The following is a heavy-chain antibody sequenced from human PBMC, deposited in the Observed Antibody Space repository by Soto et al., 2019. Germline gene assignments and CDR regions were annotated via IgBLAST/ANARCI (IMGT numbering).Heavy chain of an antibody. D-gene: IGHD2-21*01. V-gene: IGHV3-23*01. Sequence: EVQVLESGGGLVQPGGSLRLACAASGFTFSIYVMSWVRQAPGKGLEWVSSISVSGGSTYYADSVKGRFTISRDNSKNMLYLQMSSLRAEDTAVYYCAQREIVDYWGQGTLVTVSS. CDR3: AQREIVDY. CDR1: GFTFSIYV. CDR2: ISVSGGST. J-gene: IGHJ4*02.